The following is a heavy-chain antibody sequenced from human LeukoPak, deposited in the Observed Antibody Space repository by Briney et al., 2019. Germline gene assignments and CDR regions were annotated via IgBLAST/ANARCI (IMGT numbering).Heavy chain of an antibody. V-gene: IGHV3-53*01. CDR3: ARLGFVVPAVIFDY. D-gene: IGHD2-2*02. CDR2: IYIGGST. J-gene: IGHJ4*02. CDR1: GFTVSSNY. Sequence: GGSLRLSCAASGFTVSSNYMSWVRQAPGEGLEWVSVIYIGGSTYYADSVKGRFTISRDISKNTLYLQMNSLRAEDTAMYYCARLGFVVPAVIFDYWGQGTLVTVSS.